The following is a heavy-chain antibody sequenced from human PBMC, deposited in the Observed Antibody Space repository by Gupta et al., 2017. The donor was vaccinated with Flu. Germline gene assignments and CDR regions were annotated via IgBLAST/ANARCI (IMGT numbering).Heavy chain of an antibody. CDR2: IYNGGST. D-gene: IGHD6-13*01. Sequence: QVQLQESGPGVVRPSETLSLTCTVSGGSIGDEYRSWIRQPPGKGLEWIGLIYNGGSTKYNPSFKNRGTISVDTSKNQFSRKLTSVTAADTAVYHCARDGSRRSVQIWGQGTRGTVSS. CDR3: ARDGSRRSVQI. CDR1: GGSIGDEY. V-gene: IGHV4-4*08. J-gene: IGHJ3*02.